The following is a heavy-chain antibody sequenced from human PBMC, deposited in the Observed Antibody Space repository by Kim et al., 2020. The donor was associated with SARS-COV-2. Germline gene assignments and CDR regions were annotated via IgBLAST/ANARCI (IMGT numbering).Heavy chain of an antibody. CDR2: IYSGGST. V-gene: IGHV3-66*01. Sequence: GGSLRLSCAASGFTVSSNYMSWVRQAPGKGLEWVSVIYSGGSTYYADSVKGRFTISRDNSKNTLYLQMNSLRAEDTAVYYCARDPYVVDTAMVHGWGQGTLVTVSS. J-gene: IGHJ4*02. CDR1: GFTVSSNY. D-gene: IGHD5-18*01. CDR3: ARDPYVVDTAMVHG.